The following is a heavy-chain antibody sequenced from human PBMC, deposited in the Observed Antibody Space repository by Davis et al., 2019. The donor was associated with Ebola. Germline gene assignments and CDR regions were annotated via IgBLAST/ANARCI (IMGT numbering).Heavy chain of an antibody. Sequence: GESLKISCAASGFTFSSYDMHWVRQATGKGLEWVSAIGTAGDTYYPGSVKGRFTISRENAKNSLYLQMNSLRAGDTAVYYCARDRFGEGFDYWGQGTLVTVSS. D-gene: IGHD3-10*01. CDR3: ARDRFGEGFDY. CDR2: IGTAGDT. CDR1: GFTFSSYD. J-gene: IGHJ4*02. V-gene: IGHV3-13*01.